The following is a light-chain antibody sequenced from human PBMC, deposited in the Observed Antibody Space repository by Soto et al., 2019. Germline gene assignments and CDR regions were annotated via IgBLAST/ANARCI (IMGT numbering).Light chain of an antibody. CDR1: QSISSY. V-gene: IGKV1-39*01. CDR2: AAS. CDR3: QQSYNSPYT. J-gene: IGKJ2*01. Sequence: DIQMNQSPSSLSASVGARVTITCRARQSISSYLNWYQQKPGKAHKLLIYAASSLQSGVPTRFSDSGSGTHFTLTISSQQPEDFTTYYCQQSYNSPYTFGQGPKLEIK.